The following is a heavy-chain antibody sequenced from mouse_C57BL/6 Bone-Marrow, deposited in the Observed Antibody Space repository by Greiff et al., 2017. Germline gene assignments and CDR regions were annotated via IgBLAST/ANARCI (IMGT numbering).Heavy chain of an antibody. V-gene: IGHV14-4*01. CDR3: TPDYYGSRGNY. D-gene: IGHD1-1*01. CDR2: IDPENGDT. CDR1: GFNIKDDY. J-gene: IGHJ2*01. Sequence: EVQLQQSGAELVRPGASVKLSCTASGFNIKDDYMHWVKQRPEQGLEWIGWIDPENGDTEYASKFQGKATITADTSSNTAYLQLSSLTSEDTAVYYCTPDYYGSRGNYWCQGTTLTVSS.